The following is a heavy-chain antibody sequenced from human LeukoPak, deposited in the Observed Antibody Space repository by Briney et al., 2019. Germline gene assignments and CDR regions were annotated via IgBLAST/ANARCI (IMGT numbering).Heavy chain of an antibody. J-gene: IGHJ4*02. D-gene: IGHD4-17*01. CDR3: ARDLFGDYALDY. CDR2: ILFDGSNK. Sequence: PGGSLRLSCAASGFTFSSYDMHWVRQAPGKGLEWVAVILFDGSNKYYADSVKGRVTISRDNSNNMLSLQMISLRAEDTAMYYCARDLFGDYALDYWGQGTLVTVSS. CDR1: GFTFSSYD. V-gene: IGHV3-33*01.